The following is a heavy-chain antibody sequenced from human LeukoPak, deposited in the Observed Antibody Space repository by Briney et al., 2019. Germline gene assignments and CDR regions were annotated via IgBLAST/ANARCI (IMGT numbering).Heavy chain of an antibody. CDR2: MNPISGNT. J-gene: IGHJ3*02. D-gene: IGHD6-19*01. CDR3: ASNVAVAGAFDI. CDR1: GYTFTSYD. V-gene: IGHV1-8*01. Sequence: SVKVSCKASGYTFTSYDINWVGQATGQGLEWMGWMNPISGNTRHAQKFQGRVTMTRNTSISTAYMALSSLRSEDTAVYYCASNVAVAGAFDIWGQGTMVTVSS.